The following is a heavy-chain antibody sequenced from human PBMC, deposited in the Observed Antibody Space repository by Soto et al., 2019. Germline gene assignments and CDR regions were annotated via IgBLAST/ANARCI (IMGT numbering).Heavy chain of an antibody. D-gene: IGHD3-10*01. CDR1: GFSFSDYF. CDR2: ISGSGNTI. Sequence: QVQLVESGGTLVKPGGSLRLSRAASGFSFSDYFMSWIRQAPGKRLEWLSYISGSGNTIFYADSVKGRFTISRDNAKNSLYLQMNSLRADDTAVYYCARRSTMVTDFDYWGQGTLVAVSS. CDR3: ARRSTMVTDFDY. V-gene: IGHV3-11*01. J-gene: IGHJ4*02.